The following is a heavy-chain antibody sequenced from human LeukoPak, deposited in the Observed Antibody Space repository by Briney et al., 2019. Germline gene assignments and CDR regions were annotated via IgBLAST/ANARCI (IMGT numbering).Heavy chain of an antibody. Sequence: GGYLRLSWAASGFTVSSNYMSWVRQAPGKGLEWVSVIYSGGSTYYADSVKGRFTISRDNSKNTLYLQMNSLRAEDTAVYYCARDGENYFDYWGQGTLVTVSS. CDR3: ARDGENYFDY. CDR1: GFTVSSNY. V-gene: IGHV3-53*01. J-gene: IGHJ4*02. CDR2: IYSGGST. D-gene: IGHD3-10*01.